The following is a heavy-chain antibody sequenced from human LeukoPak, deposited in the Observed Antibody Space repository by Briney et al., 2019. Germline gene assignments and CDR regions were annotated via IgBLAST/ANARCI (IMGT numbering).Heavy chain of an antibody. CDR1: GGSISSDY. CDR3: ATRGY. J-gene: IGHJ4*02. V-gene: IGHV4-59*08. CDR2: IYNSGSN. Sequence: SETLSLTCTVSGGSISSDYWQWIRQPPGKGLEWIGYIYNSGSNNYNPSLKSRVTISIDTSKNQFSLKLTSVTGADTAVYYWATRGYWGQGTLVTVSS. D-gene: IGHD3-10*01.